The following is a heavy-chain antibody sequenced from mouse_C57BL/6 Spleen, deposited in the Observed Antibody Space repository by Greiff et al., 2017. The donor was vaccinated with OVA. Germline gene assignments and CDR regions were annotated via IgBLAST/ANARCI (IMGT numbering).Heavy chain of an antibody. D-gene: IGHD6-1*01. Sequence: EVQLQQSGTVLARPGASVKMSCKTSGYTFTSYWMHWVKQRPGQGLEWIGAIYPGNGDTSYNQKFKGKAKLTAVTSASTAYMQLSSLTKDDSAVYYCTRESSKGQYWGQGTLVTVSA. CDR1: GYTFTSYW. CDR2: IYPGNGDT. CDR3: TRESSKGQY. V-gene: IGHV1-5*01. J-gene: IGHJ3*01.